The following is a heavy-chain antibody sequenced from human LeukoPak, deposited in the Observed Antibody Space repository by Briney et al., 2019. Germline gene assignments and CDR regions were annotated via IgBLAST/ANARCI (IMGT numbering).Heavy chain of an antibody. D-gene: IGHD4-17*01. Sequence: ASVRVSCKASGYTFTNYYMHWVRQAPGQGLEWMGWINPNSGGTNYAQKFQGRVTMARDTSISTAYMELSRLTSDDTAVYYCARDYGDYELDYWGQGTLVTVSS. CDR1: GYTFTNYY. CDR2: INPNSGGT. V-gene: IGHV1-2*02. J-gene: IGHJ4*02. CDR3: ARDYGDYELDY.